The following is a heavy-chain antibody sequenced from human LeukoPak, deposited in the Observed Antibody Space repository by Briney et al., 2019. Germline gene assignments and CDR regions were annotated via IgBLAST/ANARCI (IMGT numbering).Heavy chain of an antibody. J-gene: IGHJ4*02. D-gene: IGHD3-10*01. V-gene: IGHV3-7*01. CDR1: GFTFSTYW. CDR2: IKQDGSEK. CDR3: ARRLLWFGELFDY. Sequence: GGSLRLSCAASGFTFSTYWMSWVRQAPGKGLEWVANIKQDGSEKYYVDSVKGRFTISRDNTKNSLYLQMNSLRAEDTAVYYCARRLLWFGELFDYWGQGALVTVSS.